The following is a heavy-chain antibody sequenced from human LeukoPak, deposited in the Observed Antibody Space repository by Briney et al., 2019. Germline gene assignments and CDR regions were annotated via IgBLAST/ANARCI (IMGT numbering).Heavy chain of an antibody. CDR2: IIPIFGTA. Sequence: SVKVSCKASGGTFSSYAISWVRQAPGQGLEWRGGIIPIFGTANYAQKFQGRVTITTDESTSTAYMELSSLRSEDTAVYYCARDGNKMGSSYYYYYMDVWGKGTTVTVSS. V-gene: IGHV1-69*05. CDR3: ARDGNKMGSSYYYYYMDV. D-gene: IGHD6-6*01. J-gene: IGHJ6*03. CDR1: GGTFSSYA.